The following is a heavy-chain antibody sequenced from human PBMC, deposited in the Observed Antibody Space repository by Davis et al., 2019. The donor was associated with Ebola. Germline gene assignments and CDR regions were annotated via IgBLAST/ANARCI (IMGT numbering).Heavy chain of an antibody. CDR3: ARDAFGGVIVISYFDY. V-gene: IGHV3-23*01. CDR1: GFIFRNYV. Sequence: GESLKISCETSGFIFRNYVMSWVRQAPGKGLEWVSTFGTGGDTYYADSVKGRFAISRDNSRGTLYLQMNSLRAEDTAVYYCARDAFGGVIVISYFDYWGQGTLVTVSS. J-gene: IGHJ4*02. CDR2: FGTGGDT. D-gene: IGHD3-16*02.